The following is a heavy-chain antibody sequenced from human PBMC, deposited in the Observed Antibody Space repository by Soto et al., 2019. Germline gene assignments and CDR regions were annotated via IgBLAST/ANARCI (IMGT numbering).Heavy chain of an antibody. Sequence: QVQLVQSGAEEKKPGASVKVSCKASGYTFTSYAMHWVRQAPGQRLEWMGWINAGNGNTKYSQKFQGRVTITRDTSASTAYMELSSLRSADTAVYYCARDAVVRGVIISRFGGRYFDSWGQGTLVTVSS. CDR2: INAGNGNT. V-gene: IGHV1-3*05. J-gene: IGHJ4*02. D-gene: IGHD3-10*01. CDR3: ARDAVVRGVIISRFGGRYFDS. CDR1: GYTFTSYA.